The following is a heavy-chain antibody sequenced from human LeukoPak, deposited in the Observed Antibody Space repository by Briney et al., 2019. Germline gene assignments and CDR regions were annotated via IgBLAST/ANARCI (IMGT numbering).Heavy chain of an antibody. CDR2: IYYSGST. CDR3: ARDKFRSASDYSSGWNWIDP. J-gene: IGHJ5*02. CDR1: GGSISSSSYY. D-gene: IGHD6-19*01. V-gene: IGHV4-39*07. Sequence: SETLSLTCTVSGGSISSSSYYWGWIRQPPGKGLEWIGSIYYSGSTYYNPSLKSRVTISVDTSKNQFSLKLSSVTAADTAVYYCARDKFRSASDYSSGWNWIDPWGQGTLVTVSS.